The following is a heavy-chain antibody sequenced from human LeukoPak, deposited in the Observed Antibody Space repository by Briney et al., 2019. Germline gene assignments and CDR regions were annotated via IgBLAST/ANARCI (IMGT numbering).Heavy chain of an antibody. V-gene: IGHV3-21*01. Sequence: PGGSLRLSCAASGFTFSSYSMNWVRQAPGKGLEWVSSISSSSSYIYYADSVKGRFTISRDNAKNSLYLQMNSLRAEDTAVYYCAREVINYYGSGSYDYWGQGTLVTVSS. CDR1: GFTFSSYS. CDR3: AREVINYYGSGSYDY. CDR2: ISSSSSYI. D-gene: IGHD3-10*01. J-gene: IGHJ4*02.